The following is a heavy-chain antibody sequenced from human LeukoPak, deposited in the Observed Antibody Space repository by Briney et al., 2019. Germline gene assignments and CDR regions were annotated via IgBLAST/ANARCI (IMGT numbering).Heavy chain of an antibody. CDR1: GGSISSGGYY. CDR2: IYHSGST. Sequence: KASQTLSLTCTVSGGSISSGGYYWSWIRQPPGKGLEWIGYIYHSGSTYYNPSLKSRVTISVDRSKNQFSLKLSSVTAADTAVYYCARRGSGYYDSSGRDWFDPWGQGTLVTVSS. J-gene: IGHJ5*02. CDR3: ARRGSGYYDSSGRDWFDP. D-gene: IGHD3-22*01. V-gene: IGHV4-30-2*01.